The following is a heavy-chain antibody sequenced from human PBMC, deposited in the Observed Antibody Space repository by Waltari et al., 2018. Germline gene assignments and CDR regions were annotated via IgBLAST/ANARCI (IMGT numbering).Heavy chain of an antibody. CDR1: GYSISSGYY. CDR2: IYPGDSDT. J-gene: IGHJ5*02. CDR3: ASLYGPYNWFDP. D-gene: IGHD3-10*01. Sequence: QVQLQESGPGLVKPSETLSLTCAVSGYSISSGYYWGWIRQPPGKGLEWMGIIYPGDSDTRYSPSFQGQVTISADKSISTAYLQWSSLKALDTAMYYCASLYGPYNWFDPWGQGTLVTVSS. V-gene: IGHV4-38-2*01.